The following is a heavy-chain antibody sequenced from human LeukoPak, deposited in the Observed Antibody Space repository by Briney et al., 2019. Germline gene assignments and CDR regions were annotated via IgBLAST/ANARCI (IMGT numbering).Heavy chain of an antibody. CDR3: VRVSTLGGVILGHYFDY. Sequence: GGSLRLSCAASGFTFDDYGMNWVRQASGKGLEWKSGINWNGGNTAYVDSVKGRFTISRDNAKNSLYLQMNSLRVEDTALYYCVRVSTLGGVILGHYFDYWGQGTLVTVSS. J-gene: IGHJ4*02. CDR1: GFTFDDYG. CDR2: INWNGGNT. V-gene: IGHV3-20*04. D-gene: IGHD3-16*01.